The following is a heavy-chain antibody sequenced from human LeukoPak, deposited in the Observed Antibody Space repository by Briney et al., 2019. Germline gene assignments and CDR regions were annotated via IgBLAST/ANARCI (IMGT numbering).Heavy chain of an antibody. J-gene: IGHJ6*02. Sequence: GGSLRLSCAASEFTFSSYAMHWVRQAPGKGLEWVAVISYDGSNKYYADSVKGRFTISRDNSKNTLYLQMNSLRAEDTAVYYCARNSYYYYYGMDVWGQGTTVTVSS. CDR1: EFTFSSYA. CDR3: ARNSYYYYYGMDV. D-gene: IGHD5-18*01. V-gene: IGHV3-30-3*01. CDR2: ISYDGSNK.